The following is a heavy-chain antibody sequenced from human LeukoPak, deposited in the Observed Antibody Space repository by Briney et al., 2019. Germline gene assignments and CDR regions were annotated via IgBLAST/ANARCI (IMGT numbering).Heavy chain of an antibody. J-gene: IGHJ6*03. CDR2: IYPGDSDT. CDR3: ARLGRLWFGEHHMDV. CDR1: GYSFTSYW. V-gene: IGHV5-51*01. Sequence: GESLKISCKGSGYSFTSYWIGWARQMPGKGLEWMGIIYPGDSDTRYSPSFQGQVTISADKSISTAFLQWSSLKASDTAMYYCARLGRLWFGEHHMDVWGKGTTVTVSS. D-gene: IGHD3-10*01.